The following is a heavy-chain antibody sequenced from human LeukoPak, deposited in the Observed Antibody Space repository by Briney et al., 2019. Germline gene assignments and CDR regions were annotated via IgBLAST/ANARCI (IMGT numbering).Heavy chain of an antibody. CDR3: AREGYYYGSGFYFDY. V-gene: IGHV1-18*04. D-gene: IGHD3-10*01. Sequence: EASVKVSCKASGYTFSGSYIHWVRQAPGQGLEWMGWISAYNGNTNYAQKLQGRVTMTTDTSTSTAYMELRSLRSDDTAVYYCAREGYYYGSGFYFDYWGQGTLVTVSS. J-gene: IGHJ4*02. CDR2: ISAYNGNT. CDR1: GYTFSGSY.